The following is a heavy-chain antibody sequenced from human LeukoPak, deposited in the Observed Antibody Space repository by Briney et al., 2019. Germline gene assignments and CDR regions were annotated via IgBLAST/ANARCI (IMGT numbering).Heavy chain of an antibody. CDR1: GFTFSSYA. D-gene: IGHD6-13*01. Sequence: GSLRLSCATSGFTFSSYAMSWVRQAPGKGLQWVSGISGSGGSAYYADSVKGRFTISRDSSKNTLYLQMNSLRAEDTAVYYCARDLAQRLVAYWFDPWGQGTLVTVSS. V-gene: IGHV3-23*01. CDR3: ARDLAQRLVAYWFDP. J-gene: IGHJ5*02. CDR2: ISGSGGSA.